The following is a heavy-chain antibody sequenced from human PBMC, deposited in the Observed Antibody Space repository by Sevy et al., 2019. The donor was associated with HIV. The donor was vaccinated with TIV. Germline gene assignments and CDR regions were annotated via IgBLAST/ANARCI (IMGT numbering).Heavy chain of an antibody. CDR2: IYYSGST. J-gene: IGHJ6*03. V-gene: IGHV4-39*01. CDR3: ARHREDGARFYYYYYIDV. CDR1: GGSISSSSYY. D-gene: IGHD1-26*01. Sequence: SETLSLTCTVSGGSISSSSYYWGWIRQPPGKGLEWIGSIYYSGSTYYNPSLKSRVTISVDTSKNQFSLKLSSVTAANTAVDYCARHREDGARFYYYYYIDVWGKGTTVTVSS.